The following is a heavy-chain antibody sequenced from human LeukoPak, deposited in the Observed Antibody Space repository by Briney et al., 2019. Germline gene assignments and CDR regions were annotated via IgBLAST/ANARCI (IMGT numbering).Heavy chain of an antibody. V-gene: IGHV3-30*02. CDR2: IRYDGSKK. CDR3: AKGAKRLGYCSGGTCYSNYDYYYMDV. J-gene: IGHJ6*03. D-gene: IGHD2-15*01. Sequence: SGGSLRLSRAASGFTFSSYGMHWARQAPGKGLEWVAFIRYDGSKKYYADSVKGRFTISRDNSKNTLYLQMNSLRAEDTAVYYCAKGAKRLGYCSGGTCYSNYDYYYMDVWGKGTTVTISS. CDR1: GFTFSSYG.